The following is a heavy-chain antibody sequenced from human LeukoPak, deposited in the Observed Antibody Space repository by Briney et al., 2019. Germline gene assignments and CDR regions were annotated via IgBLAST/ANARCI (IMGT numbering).Heavy chain of an antibody. D-gene: IGHD6-19*01. V-gene: IGHV4-39*01. CDR3: ARHGGGQWLDAVDY. CDR2: IYYSGST. CDR1: GVSISTYY. Sequence: PSETLSLTCTVSGVSISTYYWSWIRQPPGKGLEWIGSIYYSGSTYYNPSLKSRVTISVDTSKNQFSLKLSSVTAADTAVYYCARHGGGQWLDAVDYWGQGTLVTVSS. J-gene: IGHJ4*02.